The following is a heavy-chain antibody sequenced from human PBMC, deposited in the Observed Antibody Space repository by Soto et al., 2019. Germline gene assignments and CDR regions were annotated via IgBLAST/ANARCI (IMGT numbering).Heavy chain of an antibody. V-gene: IGHV4-30-4*01. D-gene: IGHD4-4*01. CDR1: GGSISSGDYY. CDR2: IYYSGST. Sequence: ASETLSLTCTVSGGSISSGDYYWSWIRQPPGKGLEWIGYIYYSGSTYYNPSLKSRVTISVDTSKNQFSLKLSSVTAADTAVYYCARGRDYSNYYYYGMDVWGQGTTVTVSS. J-gene: IGHJ6*02. CDR3: ARGRDYSNYYYYGMDV.